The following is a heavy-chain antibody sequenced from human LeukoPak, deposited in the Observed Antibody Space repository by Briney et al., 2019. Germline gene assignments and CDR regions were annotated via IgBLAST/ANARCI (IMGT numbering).Heavy chain of an antibody. CDR3: GVGGYSHGYDY. CDR2: ISNSGRTI. Sequence: PGGSLRLSCAASGFTFSEHYMSWIRQAPGKGLEWVSYISNSGRTIYYADSVKGRFTISRGNAENSLYLQMDSLRVEDTAVYYCGVGGYSHGYDYWGQGTLGTVSS. J-gene: IGHJ4*02. V-gene: IGHV3-11*04. CDR1: GFTFSEHY. D-gene: IGHD5-18*01.